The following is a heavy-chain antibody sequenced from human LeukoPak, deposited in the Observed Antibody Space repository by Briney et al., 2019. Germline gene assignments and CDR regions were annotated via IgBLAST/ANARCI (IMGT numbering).Heavy chain of an antibody. CDR1: GFGFSNFW. Sequence: GGSLRLSCAASGFGFSNFWMHWVRQAPGKGLEWVSRIKTDGSITAYADSVKGRFTISRDNAKNTLYLHMNSLKGEDTATYFCTREADPAFSASSSPDFWGQGTPVIVS. J-gene: IGHJ4*02. D-gene: IGHD6-6*01. CDR2: IKTDGSIT. V-gene: IGHV3-74*01. CDR3: TREADPAFSASSSPDF.